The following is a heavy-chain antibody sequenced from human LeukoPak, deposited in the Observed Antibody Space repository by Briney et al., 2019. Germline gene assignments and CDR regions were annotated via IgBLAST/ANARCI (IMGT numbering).Heavy chain of an antibody. V-gene: IGHV4-59*13. CDR3: ARAPYTSGFYFFDP. CDR1: GGSISSYY. D-gene: IGHD3-22*01. Sequence: SETLSLTCTVSGGSISSYYWSWIRQPPGKGLEWIGYVYYSGSTTYNPSLKSRGTISVDTSKNQFSLKLSSVTAADTAVYYCARAPYTSGFYFFDPWGQGTLVTVSS. J-gene: IGHJ5*02. CDR2: VYYSGST.